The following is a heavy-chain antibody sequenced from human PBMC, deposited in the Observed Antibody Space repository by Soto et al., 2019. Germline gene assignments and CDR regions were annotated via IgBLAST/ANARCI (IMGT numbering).Heavy chain of an antibody. CDR2: IYYSGST. V-gene: IGHV4-39*01. J-gene: IGHJ6*02. D-gene: IGHD2-8*01. CDR3: ARHSSVYGVGNGMDV. Sequence: TSETLSLTCTVSGGSISSSSYYWGWIRQPPGKGLEWIGSIYYSGSTYYNPSLKSRVTIPVDTSKNQFSLKLSSVTAADTAVYYCARHSSVYGVGNGMDVWGQGTTVTAP. CDR1: GGSISSSSYY.